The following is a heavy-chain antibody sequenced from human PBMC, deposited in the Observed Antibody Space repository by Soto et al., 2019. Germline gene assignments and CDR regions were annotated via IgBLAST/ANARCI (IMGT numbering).Heavy chain of an antibody. CDR3: ACVAPTIFGAQFHQNLVDV. CDR1: GFKFPDYH. CDR2: ISSSGTYT. D-gene: IGHD3-3*01. V-gene: IGHV3-11*06. J-gene: IGHJ6*02. Sequence: QVQLVQSGGGLVEPGGSLRLSCADSGFKFPDYHMTWIRQAQGKGLEWISYISSSGTYTTYTDSVKGRFTVSRDNAKNSLYLQMNSLTGEDTAIYYCACVAPTIFGAQFHQNLVDVWGQGNTVTVAS.